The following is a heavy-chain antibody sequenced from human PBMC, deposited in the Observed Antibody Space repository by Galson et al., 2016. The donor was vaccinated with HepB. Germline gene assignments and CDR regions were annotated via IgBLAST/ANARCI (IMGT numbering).Heavy chain of an antibody. CDR1: SGSINGGSYY. V-gene: IGHV4-39*07. CDR3: ARDIHTNHCL. D-gene: IGHD2-2*01. Sequence: ETLSLTCSVSSGSINGGSYYWAWIRQAPGKGLESIGFISHRRYTSYNPSLKSRVTMSIDTSKNQFSLNLTSVTAAGTAVYYCARDIHTNHCLWGQGNLVTVSS. CDR2: ISHRRYT. J-gene: IGHJ4*02.